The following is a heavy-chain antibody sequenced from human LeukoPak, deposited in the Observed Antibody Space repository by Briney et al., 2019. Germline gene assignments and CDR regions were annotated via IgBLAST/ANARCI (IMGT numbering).Heavy chain of an antibody. CDR3: ARDNYDFWSGRAPGAFDI. CDR2: IYYSGST. CDR1: GGSISSYY. J-gene: IGHJ3*02. V-gene: IGHV4-59*01. D-gene: IGHD3-3*01. Sequence: SETLSLTCTVSGGSISSYYWSWIRQPPGKVLEWIGYIYYSGSTNYNPSLKSRVTISVDTSKNQFSLKLSSVTAADTAVYYCARDNYDFWSGRAPGAFDIWGQGTMVTVSS.